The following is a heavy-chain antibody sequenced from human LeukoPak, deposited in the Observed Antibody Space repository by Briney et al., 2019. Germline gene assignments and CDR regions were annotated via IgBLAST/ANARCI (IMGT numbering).Heavy chain of an antibody. J-gene: IGHJ4*02. Sequence: SETLSLTCTVSGGSISSYYWSWIRQPPGKGLEWIGYINYSGSTNYNPSLKSRVTISVDTSKNQFSLKLGSVTAADTAVYYCARADYGDSYPFDYWGQGTLVTVSS. CDR3: ARADYGDSYPFDY. CDR1: GGSISSYY. CDR2: INYSGST. D-gene: IGHD4-17*01. V-gene: IGHV4-59*01.